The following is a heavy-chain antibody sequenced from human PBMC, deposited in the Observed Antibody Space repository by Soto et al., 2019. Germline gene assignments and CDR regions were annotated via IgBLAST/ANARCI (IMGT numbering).Heavy chain of an antibody. CDR1: GFSLSISGMC. CDR2: IDWDDDK. J-gene: IGHJ6*02. Sequence: SGPTLVNPTQTLTLTCTFSGFSLSISGMCVSWIRQPPGKALEWLALIDWDDDKYYSTSLKTRLTISKDTSKNQVVLTMTNMDPVDTATYYCARILHSGSYYYGMDVWGQGTTVTVSS. D-gene: IGHD6-19*01. V-gene: IGHV2-70*01. CDR3: ARILHSGSYYYGMDV.